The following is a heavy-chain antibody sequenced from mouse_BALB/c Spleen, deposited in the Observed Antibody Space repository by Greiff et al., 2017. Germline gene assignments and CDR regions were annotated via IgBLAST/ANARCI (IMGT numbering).Heavy chain of an antibody. CDR3: AREDDWFAY. CDR2: ISYSGST. CDR1: GYSITSYYA. J-gene: IGHJ3*01. V-gene: IGHV3-2*02. D-gene: IGHD2-3*01. Sequence: VQLQQSGPGLVKPSQSLSLTCTVTGYSITSYYAWNGIQQLAGNQLGWMGYISYSGSTSYNPSLKSRISITRDTSKNQFFLQLNSVTAEDTSTYYCAREDDWFAYWGQGTLVTVSA.